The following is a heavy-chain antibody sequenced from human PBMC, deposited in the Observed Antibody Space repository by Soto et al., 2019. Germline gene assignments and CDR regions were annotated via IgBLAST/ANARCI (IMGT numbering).Heavy chain of an antibody. J-gene: IGHJ5*02. D-gene: IGHD5-18*01. Sequence: TLSLTCTVSGGSISNFYWNWIRQPAGKALEWIGRIYTSGSTNYNPSLKSRVTMSVDTSTNQFSLKLGSVTAADTAVYYCARDVQSGYTYGYDWIDPWGQGTLVTVSS. V-gene: IGHV4-4*07. CDR2: IYTSGST. CDR3: ARDVQSGYTYGYDWIDP. CDR1: GGSISNFY.